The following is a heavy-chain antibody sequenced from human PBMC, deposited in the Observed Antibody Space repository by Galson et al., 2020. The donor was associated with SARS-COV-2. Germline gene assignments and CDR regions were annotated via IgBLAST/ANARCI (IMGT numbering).Heavy chain of an antibody. Sequence: LVKLSCKTSGSTFTSHGISWVRQAPGQGVEWMGWNSAYTGNTNYALKLQGRVTMTTDTSTSTAYMELRCLRSDDTAVYCCARDTYYDIFTGYYPWDCWGQGTLVTVSS. CDR3: ARDTYYDIFTGYYPWDC. J-gene: IGHJ4*02. CDR1: GSTFTSHG. D-gene: IGHD3-9*01. V-gene: IGHV1-18*04. CDR2: NSAYTGNT.